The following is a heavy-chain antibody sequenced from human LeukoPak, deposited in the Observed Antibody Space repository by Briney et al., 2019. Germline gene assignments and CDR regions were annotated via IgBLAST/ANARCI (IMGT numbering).Heavy chain of an antibody. CDR3: ASWSGPWKNYFDY. J-gene: IGHJ4*02. V-gene: IGHV3-30*02. CDR1: GFTFSNYG. D-gene: IGHD3-3*01. CDR2: IRYDGSNK. Sequence: GGSLRLSCAASGFTFSNYGMHWVRQVPGKGLEWVTFIRYDGSNKFYVDSVKGRFTISRDNSKNRLYLQMNSLRPEDTAVYYCASWSGPWKNYFDYWGQGTLVTVSS.